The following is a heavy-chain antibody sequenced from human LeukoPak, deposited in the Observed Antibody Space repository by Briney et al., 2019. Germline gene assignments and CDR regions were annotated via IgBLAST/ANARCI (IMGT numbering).Heavy chain of an antibody. CDR3: ARVSTMVRGSVWPEYYFDY. D-gene: IGHD3-10*01. V-gene: IGHV4-39*07. Sequence: KPSETLSLTCTVSGGSISSSSYYWGWIRQPPGKGLEWIGGIYYSGSTYYNPSLKSRVTISVDTSKNQFSLKLSSVTAADTAVYYCARVSTMVRGSVWPEYYFDYWGQGTLVTVSS. J-gene: IGHJ4*02. CDR2: IYYSGST. CDR1: GGSISSSSYY.